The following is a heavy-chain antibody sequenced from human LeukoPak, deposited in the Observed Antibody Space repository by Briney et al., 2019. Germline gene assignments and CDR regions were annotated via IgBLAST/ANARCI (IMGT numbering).Heavy chain of an antibody. V-gene: IGHV1-46*01. J-gene: IGHJ3*02. CDR3: ARAHPSSDDAFDI. Sequence: ASVKVSCKASGGTFSSYAISWVRQAPGQGLEWMGIINPSGGSTSYAQKFQGRVTMTRDTSTSTVYMELSSLRSEDTAVYYCARAHPSSDDAFDIWGQGTMVTVSS. CDR2: INPSGGST. CDR1: GGTFSSYA.